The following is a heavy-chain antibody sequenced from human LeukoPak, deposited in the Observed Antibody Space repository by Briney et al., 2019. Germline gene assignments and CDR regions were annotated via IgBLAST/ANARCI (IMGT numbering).Heavy chain of an antibody. D-gene: IGHD2-15*01. J-gene: IGHJ4*02. CDR1: GFTFSSYG. V-gene: IGHV3-33*06. CDR2: IWYDGSNK. Sequence: GGSLRLSCAASGFTFSSYGMHWVRHAPGKGLEWVAVIWYDGSNKYYADSVKGRFTISRDNSKNTLYLQMNSLRAEDTAVYDCAKERLGYCSGGSCYVFDYWGQGTLVSVSS. CDR3: AKERLGYCSGGSCYVFDY.